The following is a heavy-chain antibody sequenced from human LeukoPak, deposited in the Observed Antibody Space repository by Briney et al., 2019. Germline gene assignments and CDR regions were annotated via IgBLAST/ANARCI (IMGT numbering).Heavy chain of an antibody. Sequence: PSETLSLTCAVYGGSFSGYYWSWIRQPPGKGLEWIGEINHSGSTKYNPSLKSRVTISVDTSKNLFSLKLTSATAADTAVYYCATCRDEFGDYGFTSWGQGTLVTVSS. V-gene: IGHV4-34*01. CDR3: ATCRDEFGDYGFTS. CDR2: INHSGST. CDR1: GGSFSGYY. J-gene: IGHJ5*02. D-gene: IGHD4-17*01.